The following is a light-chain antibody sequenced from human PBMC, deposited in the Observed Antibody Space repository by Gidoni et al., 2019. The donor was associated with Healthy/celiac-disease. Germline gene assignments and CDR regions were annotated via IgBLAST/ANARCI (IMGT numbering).Light chain of an antibody. CDR3: QQSYSTPLT. V-gene: IGKV1-39*01. J-gene: IGKJ4*01. Sequence: IQMTQSPSSLSASVGDRVPLTCRASQSISSYLNWYQQKPGKAPKLLIYAASSLQSGVPSRFSGSGSGTDFTLTISSLQPEDFATYYCQQSYSTPLTFGGGTKVEIK. CDR1: QSISSY. CDR2: AAS.